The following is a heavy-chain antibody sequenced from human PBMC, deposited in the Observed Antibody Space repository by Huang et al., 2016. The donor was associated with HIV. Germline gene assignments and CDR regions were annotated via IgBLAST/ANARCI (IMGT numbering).Heavy chain of an antibody. V-gene: IGHV1-24*01. CDR2: LDPEDGET. D-gene: IGHD3-22*01. Sequence: HVQLVQSGAEVKKPGASVKVSCKVSGYTLTELSMHWVRQAPGKGLEWMGGLDPEDGETNEEQKFQGRVTMTEDTSTDTAYMELSSLRSEDTAVYYCATVYRRLRNHDSGDYYFDYWDQGTLVTVSS. J-gene: IGHJ4*02. CDR3: ATVYRRLRNHDSGDYYFDY. CDR1: GYTLTELS.